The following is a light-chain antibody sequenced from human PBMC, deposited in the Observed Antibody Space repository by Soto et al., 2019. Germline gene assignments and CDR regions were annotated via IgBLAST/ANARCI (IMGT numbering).Light chain of an antibody. CDR2: ATS. Sequence: DIQLTQSPSSLSAFVGDRVTITCRASQTISSYLNWYRQKAGQAPELLIYATSTLHSGVPSRFSGSGSVTEFTLTINGLQPEDLATYYCQQSHSSIYSLGKGTRLEIK. CDR3: QQSHSSIYS. CDR1: QTISSY. J-gene: IGKJ2*03. V-gene: IGKV1-39*01.